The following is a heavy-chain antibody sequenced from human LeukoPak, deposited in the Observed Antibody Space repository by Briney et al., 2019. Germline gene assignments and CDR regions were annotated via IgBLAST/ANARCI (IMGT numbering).Heavy chain of an antibody. CDR3: ASSVPAAIWGWFDP. CDR1: GGSISSGSYY. Sequence: PSQTLSLTCTVSGGSISSGSYYWSWIRQPAGKGLEWIGRTYTSGSTNYNPSLKSRVTISVDTSKNQFSLKLSSVTAADTAVYYCASSVPAAIWGWFDPWGQGTLVTVSS. J-gene: IGHJ5*02. CDR2: TYTSGST. D-gene: IGHD2-2*01. V-gene: IGHV4-61*02.